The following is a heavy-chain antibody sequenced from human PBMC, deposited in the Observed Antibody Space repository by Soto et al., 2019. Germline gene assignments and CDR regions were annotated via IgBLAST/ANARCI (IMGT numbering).Heavy chain of an antibody. CDR1: GGTFSSYA. J-gene: IGHJ3*02. CDR2: IIPIFGTA. Sequence: SVKVSCKTSGGTFSSYAISWVRQAPGQGLEWMGGIIPIFGTANYAQKFQGRVTITADKSTSTAYMELSSLRSEDTAVYYCARRPRADAFDIWGQGTMVTVSS. CDR3: ARRPRADAFDI. V-gene: IGHV1-69*06.